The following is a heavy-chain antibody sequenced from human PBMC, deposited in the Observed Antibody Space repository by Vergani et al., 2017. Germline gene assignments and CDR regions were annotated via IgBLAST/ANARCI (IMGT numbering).Heavy chain of an antibody. V-gene: IGHV3-15*01. D-gene: IGHD6-19*01. Sequence: EVQLVESGGGLVKPGGSLRLSCAASGFTFSNAWMSWVRQAPGKGLEWVGRIKSKTDGGTTDYAAPVKGRFTISRDDSKNTLYLQMNSLKTEDTAVYYCTTDLEGGGWIDYWGQGTLVTVSS. CDR1: GFTFSNAW. CDR3: TTDLEGGGWIDY. CDR2: IKSKTDGGTT. J-gene: IGHJ4*02.